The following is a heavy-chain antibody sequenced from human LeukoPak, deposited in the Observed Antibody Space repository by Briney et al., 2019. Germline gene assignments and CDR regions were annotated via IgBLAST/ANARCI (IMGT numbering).Heavy chain of an antibody. D-gene: IGHD1-26*01. Sequence: ASVKVSCKASGYTFTGYYMHWVRQAPGQGLEWMGWINPNSGGTNYAQKFQGRVTMTTDTSTSTAYMELRSLRSDDTAVYYCARSGSYQGEVDYWGQGTLVTVSS. CDR1: GYTFTGYY. CDR3: ARSGSYQGEVDY. V-gene: IGHV1-2*02. J-gene: IGHJ4*02. CDR2: INPNSGGT.